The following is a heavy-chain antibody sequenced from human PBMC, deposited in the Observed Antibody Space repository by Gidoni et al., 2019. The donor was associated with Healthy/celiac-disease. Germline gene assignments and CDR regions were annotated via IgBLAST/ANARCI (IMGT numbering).Heavy chain of an antibody. D-gene: IGHD2-2*01. CDR2: IIPIFGTA. CDR1: GGTFSSSA. Sequence: QVQLVQSGAEVKKPGSSVKVSCKASGGTFSSSAISWVRQAPGQGLEWMGGIIPIFGTANYAQKFQGRVTITADESTSTAYMELSSLRSEDTAVYYCARSIPHCSSTSCTTVWFDPWGQGTLVTVSS. CDR3: ARSIPHCSSTSCTTVWFDP. J-gene: IGHJ5*02. V-gene: IGHV1-69*01.